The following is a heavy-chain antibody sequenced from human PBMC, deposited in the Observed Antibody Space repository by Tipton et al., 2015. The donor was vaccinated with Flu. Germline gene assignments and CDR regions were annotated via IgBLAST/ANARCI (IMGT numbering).Heavy chain of an antibody. CDR3: ARFSYDSSGYYYPFPDY. D-gene: IGHD3-22*01. V-gene: IGHV1-8*01. CDR1: GYTFTSYD. CDR2: MNPNSGNT. J-gene: IGHJ4*02. Sequence: QLVQSGAEVKKPGASVKVSCKASGYTFTSYDINWVRQATGQGLEWMGWMNPNSGNTGYAQKFQGRVTMTRNTSISTAYMELSSLRSEDTAVYYCARFSYDSSGYYYPFPDYWGQGTLVTVSS.